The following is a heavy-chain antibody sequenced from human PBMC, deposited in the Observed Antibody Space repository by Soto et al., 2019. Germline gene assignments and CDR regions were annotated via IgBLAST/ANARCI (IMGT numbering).Heavy chain of an antibody. J-gene: IGHJ4*02. CDR1: GDSITHDRW. Sequence: QVQLQESGPGLVKPSGTLSLTCIVSGDSITHDRWWSWVRQSPGKGLEWIGEIYHSGRTNYNLSLKSRVIMSVDKSKNNFSLTLSSVTAADTAVYYCTAKGYYSLDYWGQGSLVTVSS. V-gene: IGHV4-4*02. CDR3: TAKGYYSLDY. CDR2: IYHSGRT. D-gene: IGHD5-12*01.